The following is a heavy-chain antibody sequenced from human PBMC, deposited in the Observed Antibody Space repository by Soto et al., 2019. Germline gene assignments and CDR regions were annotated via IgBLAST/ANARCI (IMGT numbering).Heavy chain of an antibody. CDR3: ARDRYYDFWSGPHGQDYYYYMDV. Sequence: SVKVSCKASGGTFSSYAISWVRQAPGQGLEWMGGIIPIFGTANYAQKFQGRVTITADESTSTAYMELSSLRSEDTAVYYCARDRYYDFWSGPHGQDYYYYMDVWGKGTTVTVSS. J-gene: IGHJ6*03. CDR1: GGTFSSYA. D-gene: IGHD3-3*01. V-gene: IGHV1-69*13. CDR2: IIPIFGTA.